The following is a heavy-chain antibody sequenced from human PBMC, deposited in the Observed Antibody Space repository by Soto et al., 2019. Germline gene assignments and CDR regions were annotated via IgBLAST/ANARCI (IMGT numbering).Heavy chain of an antibody. CDR1: GGSFSAYY. J-gene: IGHJ4*01. CDR3: DRGGRKKLISTHLSYTLDY. D-gene: IGHD1-1*01. V-gene: IGHV4-34*01. CDR2: INHSGST. Sequence: KPSETLSLTWAVYGGSFSAYYWSWIRQPPGKGLEWIGEINHSGSTNYNPSLKSRVTISVDMSKNQFSLRLSSVTAAGTAVYYCDRGGRKKLISTHLSYTLDYSGRGTLVTVSS.